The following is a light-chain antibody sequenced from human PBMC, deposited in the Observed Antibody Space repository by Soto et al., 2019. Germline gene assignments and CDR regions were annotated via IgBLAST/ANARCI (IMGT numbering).Light chain of an antibody. V-gene: IGLV1-51*02. CDR1: SSNIGNNY. CDR3: GTWDSSLSAGV. CDR2: ENN. Sequence: QSVLTQPPSVSAAPGQKVTIPCSGSSSNIGNNYVSWYQQLPGTAPKLLIYENNKRPSGIPDRFSGSKSGTSATLGIAGLQTGDEADYYCGTWDSSLSAGVFGTGTKVTV. J-gene: IGLJ1*01.